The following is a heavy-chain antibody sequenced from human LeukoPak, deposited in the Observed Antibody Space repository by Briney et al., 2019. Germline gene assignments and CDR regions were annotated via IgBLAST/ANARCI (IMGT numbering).Heavy chain of an antibody. CDR3: ARDLSGSLYFDY. J-gene: IGHJ4*02. CDR2: LYISGST. D-gene: IGHD3-10*01. Sequence: SETLSLTCTVSGASISSYYSSWIRQTAGRGLEWIGRLYISGSTDYNPSLKSRVTISVDTSKNQFSLKLSSVTAADTAVYFCARDLSGSLYFDYWGQGVLVTVSS. CDR1: GASISSYY. V-gene: IGHV4-4*07.